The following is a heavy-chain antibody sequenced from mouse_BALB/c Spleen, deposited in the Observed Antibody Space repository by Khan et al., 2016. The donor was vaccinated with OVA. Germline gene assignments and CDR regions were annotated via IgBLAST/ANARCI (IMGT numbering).Heavy chain of an antibody. CDR3: ARDRISD. J-gene: IGHJ2*01. V-gene: IGHV1-7*01. CDR2: INPTSGYT. CDR1: GSTFTSYW. Sequence: QVQLQQSGAELAKPGASVKMSCKASGSTFTSYWMHWIKQRPGQGLEWIGYINPTSGYTDYNPKFKDKATLTADKSSRTAYMQLSSLTSDDSAVYYGARDRISDWGQGTALTVSS.